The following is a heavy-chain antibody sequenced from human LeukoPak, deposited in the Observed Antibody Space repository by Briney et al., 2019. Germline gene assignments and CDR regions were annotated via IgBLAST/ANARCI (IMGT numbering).Heavy chain of an antibody. J-gene: IGHJ4*02. Sequence: GGSLRLSCAASGFTFSSYGMHWVRQAPGKGLEGVAFIRYDGSNKYYADSVKGRFTISRDNSKNTLYLQMNSLRAEDTAVYYCAKEYSSSWRNFDYWGQGTLVTVSS. V-gene: IGHV3-30*02. CDR3: AKEYSSSWRNFDY. D-gene: IGHD6-13*01. CDR2: IRYDGSNK. CDR1: GFTFSSYG.